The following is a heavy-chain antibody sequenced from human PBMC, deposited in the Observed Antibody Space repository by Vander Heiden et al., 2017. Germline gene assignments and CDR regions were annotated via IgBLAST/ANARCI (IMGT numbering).Heavy chain of an antibody. V-gene: IGHV3-21*01. CDR3: ARDFRMVGATSAFDF. CDR2: ITTSSSYI. D-gene: IGHD1-26*01. CDR1: GFTSSRYS. J-gene: IGHJ3*01. Sequence: EVQLVESGGGLVKPGGSLRPSCAAPGFTSSRYSLNWVGQAPGKGLEWVSSITTSSSYIYYADSVKGRFTISRDNAKNSLYLQMNSLRAEDTAVYYCARDFRMVGATSAFDFWGQGTMVTVSS.